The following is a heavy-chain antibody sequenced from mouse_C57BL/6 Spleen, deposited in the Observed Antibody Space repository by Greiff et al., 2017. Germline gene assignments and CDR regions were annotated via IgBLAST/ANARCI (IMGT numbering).Heavy chain of an antibody. Sequence: EVKVEESGGGLVQPGGSMKLSCVASGFTFSNYWMNWVRQSPEKGLEWVAQIRLKSDNYATHYAESVKGRFTISRDDSKSSVYLQMNNLRAEDTGIYYCTAYLEDYWGQGTTLTVSS. CDR1: GFTFSNYW. CDR3: TAYLEDY. CDR2: IRLKSDNYAT. V-gene: IGHV6-3*01. J-gene: IGHJ2*01.